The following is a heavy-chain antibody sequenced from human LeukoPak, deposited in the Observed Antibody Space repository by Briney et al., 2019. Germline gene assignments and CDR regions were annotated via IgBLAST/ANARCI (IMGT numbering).Heavy chain of an antibody. CDR1: GFTFSSYA. CDR3: ARARKVVAAPRCGIDP. D-gene: IGHD2-15*01. CDR2: ISYDGSNK. Sequence: GGSLRLSCAASGFTFSSYAMHWVRQAPGKGREWVAVISYDGSNKYYADSVKSRFTISRDNSKNTLYLQMNSLRAEDTAVYYCARARKVVAAPRCGIDPWGQGTLVTVSS. V-gene: IGHV3-30*04. J-gene: IGHJ5*02.